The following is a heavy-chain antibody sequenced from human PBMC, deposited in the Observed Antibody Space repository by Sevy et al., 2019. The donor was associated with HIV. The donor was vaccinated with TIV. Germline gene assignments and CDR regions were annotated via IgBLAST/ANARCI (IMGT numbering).Heavy chain of an antibody. CDR2: IIPIFGTT. V-gene: IGHV1-69*13. D-gene: IGHD2-15*01. CDR1: GGTFSSYP. CDR3: ARDHGVASNYYYNMDV. J-gene: IGHJ6*03. Sequence: ASVKVSCKASGGTFSSYPISWVRQAPGQGLEWMGRIIPIFGTTNYEKKFQARVTITADEATSKSYMELSSLRSEDTAVYYGARDHGVASNYYYNMDVWGKGTTVTVSS.